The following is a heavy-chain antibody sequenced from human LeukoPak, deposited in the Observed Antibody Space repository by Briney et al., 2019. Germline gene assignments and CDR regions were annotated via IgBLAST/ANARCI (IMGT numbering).Heavy chain of an antibody. J-gene: IGHJ6*03. CDR2: ISSSGSTI. D-gene: IGHD5-18*01. V-gene: IGHV3-11*01. Sequence: PGGSLRLSCAASGFTFSDYYMSWIRQAPGKGLEWVSYISSSGSTIYYADSVKGRFTISRDNAKNSLYLQMNSLRAEDTAVYYCARAANSYGYDYYYYYMDVWGKGTTVTISS. CDR1: GFTFSDYY. CDR3: ARAANSYGYDYYYYYMDV.